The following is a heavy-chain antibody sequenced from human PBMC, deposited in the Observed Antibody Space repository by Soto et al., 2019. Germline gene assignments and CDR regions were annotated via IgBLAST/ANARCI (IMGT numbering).Heavy chain of an antibody. V-gene: IGHV3-30*03. J-gene: IGHJ5*02. Sequence: GGSLRLSXTASGFILRNYNVHWVRQAPGEGLKWVAVISYDGVTQYYADSVKGRFTMSRDRSNNTVYLQMNSLTAEDTAIYYCPTQSWLPSHHWGQGTLVTVS. CDR1: GFILRNYN. D-gene: IGHD6-19*01. CDR2: ISYDGVTQ. CDR3: PTQSWLPSHH.